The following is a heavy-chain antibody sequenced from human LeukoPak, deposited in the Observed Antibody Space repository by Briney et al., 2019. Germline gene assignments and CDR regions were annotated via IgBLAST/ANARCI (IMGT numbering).Heavy chain of an antibody. D-gene: IGHD6-19*01. V-gene: IGHV4-59*08. J-gene: IGHJ4*02. CDR3: ARHDTVAGTGY. Sequence: SETLSLTCAVYGGSFSGYYWSWIRQPPGKGLEWIGYIYYSGSTNYNPSLKSRVTISVDTSKNQFSLKLSSVTAADTAVYYCARHDTVAGTGYWGQGTLVTVSS. CDR2: IYYSGST. CDR1: GGSFSGYY.